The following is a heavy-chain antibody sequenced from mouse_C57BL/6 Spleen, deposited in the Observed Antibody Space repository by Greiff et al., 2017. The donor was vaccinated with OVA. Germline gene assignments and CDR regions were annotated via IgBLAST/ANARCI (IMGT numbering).Heavy chain of an antibody. CDR1: GYAFTNYL. CDR3: ARGHLLLGYFDY. J-gene: IGHJ2*01. CDR2: INPGSGGT. V-gene: IGHV1-54*01. D-gene: IGHD2-1*01. Sequence: VQLQQSGAELVRPGTSVKVPCKASGYAFTNYLIEWVKQRPGQGLEWIGVINPGSGGTNYNEKFKGKATLTADKSSSTAYMQLSSLTSEDSAVYFCARGHLLLGYFDYWGQGTTLTVSS.